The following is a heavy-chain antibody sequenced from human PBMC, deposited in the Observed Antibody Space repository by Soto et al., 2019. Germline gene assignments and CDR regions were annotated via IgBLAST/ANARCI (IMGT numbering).Heavy chain of an antibody. D-gene: IGHD2-8*01. CDR3: ARGIMVYASNWFAP. V-gene: IGHV1-69*13. CDR1: GYTFTGYY. Sequence: SLKVSCKASGYTFTGYYMHWVRQAPGQGLEWMGGIIPIFGTANYAQKFQGRVTITADESTSTAYMELSSLRSEDTAVYYCARGIMVYASNWFAPWGQGTRVTVS. CDR2: IIPIFGTA. J-gene: IGHJ5*02.